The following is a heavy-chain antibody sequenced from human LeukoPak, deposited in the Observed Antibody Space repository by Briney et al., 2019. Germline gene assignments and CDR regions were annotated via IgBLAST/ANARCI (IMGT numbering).Heavy chain of an antibody. CDR1: GYSFTNYW. CDR3: ARTIGSYTTGWYNIDY. V-gene: IGHV5-51*01. J-gene: IGHJ4*02. D-gene: IGHD6-19*01. Sequence: GESLKISCKGSGYSFTNYWIAWVRRMPGKGLEWMGIIYPGDSDTRYSPSFQGQVTISADKSITTAYLQWSSLKASDTAIYYCARTIGSYTTGWYNIDYWGQGTLVTVSS. CDR2: IYPGDSDT.